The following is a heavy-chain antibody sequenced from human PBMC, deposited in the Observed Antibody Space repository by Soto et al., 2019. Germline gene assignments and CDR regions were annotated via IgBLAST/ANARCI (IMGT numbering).Heavy chain of an antibody. CDR1: GFTFSNAW. D-gene: IGHD3-3*01. CDR2: IKSKTDGGTP. J-gene: IGHJ4*02. CDR3: TYLVFDFWGGYQSIDY. V-gene: IGHV3-15*07. Sequence: EVQLVESGGGLVKPGGSLRLSCAASGFTFSNAWMNWVRQAPGKGLEWVGRIKSKTDGGTPDYAAPVKGRFTISRDDSQDTLDLQMNSLKTEDTAVYYCTYLVFDFWGGYQSIDYWGQGTLVVVAS.